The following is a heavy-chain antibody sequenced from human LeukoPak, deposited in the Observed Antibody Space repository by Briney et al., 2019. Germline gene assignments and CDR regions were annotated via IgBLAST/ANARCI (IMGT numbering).Heavy chain of an antibody. J-gene: IGHJ6*02. Sequence: PGRSLRLSCAASGFTFSSCGMHWVRQAPGKGLEWVAVIWYDGSNKYYADSVKGRFTISRDNSKNTLYLQMNSLRAEDTAVYYCARVSTVTTISARHYYYYGMDVWGQGTTVTVSS. D-gene: IGHD4-17*01. CDR2: IWYDGSNK. CDR3: ARVSTVTTISARHYYYYGMDV. V-gene: IGHV3-33*01. CDR1: GFTFSSCG.